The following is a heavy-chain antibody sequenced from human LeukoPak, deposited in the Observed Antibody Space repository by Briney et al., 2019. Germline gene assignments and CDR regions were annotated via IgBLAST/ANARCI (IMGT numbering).Heavy chain of an antibody. Sequence: PGGSLRLSCAASGFTFDDYGMSWVRQAPGKGLEWVSGISWNGGTTGYADSVKGRFTISRDNAKNSLYLQMNSLRDEDTALYYCASGGPVVGATTTHGYWGQGTLVTVSS. CDR2: ISWNGGTT. CDR3: ASGGPVVGATTTHGY. V-gene: IGHV3-20*04. J-gene: IGHJ4*02. CDR1: GFTFDDYG. D-gene: IGHD1-26*01.